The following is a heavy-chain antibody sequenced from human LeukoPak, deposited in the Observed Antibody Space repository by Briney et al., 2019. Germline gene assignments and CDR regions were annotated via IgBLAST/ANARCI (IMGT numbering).Heavy chain of an antibody. Sequence: GGSLRLSCAASGFALSSYWMTWVRQVPGRGPEWVANVNRDGSETYYLDSVKGRFTISKDNAKNSLYLQMNSLRAEDTALYHCARNNGMDVWGQGTTVIVSS. V-gene: IGHV3-7*03. CDR2: VNRDGSET. CDR3: ARNNGMDV. J-gene: IGHJ6*02. CDR1: GFALSSYW.